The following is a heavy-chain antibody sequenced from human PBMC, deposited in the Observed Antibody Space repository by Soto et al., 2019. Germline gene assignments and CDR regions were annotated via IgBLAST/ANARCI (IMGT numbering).Heavy chain of an antibody. J-gene: IGHJ4*02. CDR2: VYHTGAT. V-gene: IGHV4-59*01. Sequence: LSLTCTVSGASISSSYWSWIRQSPERGLEWIAYVYHTGATNYNPSLKSRVTISLDTSKGQFSLNLTSLTTADTAVYFCARGGNRYSNVASGVGGFDYWGQGSLVTVSS. CDR3: ARGGNRYSNVASGVGGFDY. CDR1: GASISSSY. D-gene: IGHD5-12*01.